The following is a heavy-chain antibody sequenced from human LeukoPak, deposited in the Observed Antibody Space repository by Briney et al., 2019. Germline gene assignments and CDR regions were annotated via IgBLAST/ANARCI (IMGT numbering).Heavy chain of an antibody. D-gene: IGHD2-2*01. Sequence: PGGSLRLSCAASGFTFRSYNMDWVRQAPGKGLEWVSYINTASNTIYYADSVKGRFTISRDNTKNSLFLQMNSLRAEDTAVFYCANFEDQVVVPAAPDYWGQGTLVTVSS. V-gene: IGHV3-48*04. CDR2: INTASNTI. CDR3: ANFEDQVVVPAAPDY. CDR1: GFTFRSYN. J-gene: IGHJ4*02.